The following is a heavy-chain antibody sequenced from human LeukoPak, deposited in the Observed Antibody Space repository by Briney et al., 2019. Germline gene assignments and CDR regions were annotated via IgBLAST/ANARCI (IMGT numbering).Heavy chain of an antibody. CDR2: INPNNGGT. CDR1: GYTFSGYY. J-gene: IGHJ3*02. D-gene: IGHD3-22*01. CDR3: AGEDNSSGYRPFDI. V-gene: IGHV1-2*06. Sequence: ASVKVSCKASGYTFSGYYIHWVRQAPGQGLEWMGRINPNNGGTNYAQKFQGRVTMTRDMSMSTAYMELSRLRSDDTAVYYCAGEDNSSGYRPFDIWGQGTMVTVPS.